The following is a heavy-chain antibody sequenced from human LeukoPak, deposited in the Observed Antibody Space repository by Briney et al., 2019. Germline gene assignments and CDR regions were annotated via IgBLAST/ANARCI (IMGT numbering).Heavy chain of an antibody. CDR2: INPSGGTA. CDR1: GYTFTSYY. J-gene: IGHJ4*02. V-gene: IGHV1-46*01. D-gene: IGHD2-2*01. Sequence: GASVKVSCKASGYTFTSYYMQWVRQAPGQGLERMGIINPSGGTASYAQKFQGRVTMTRDMSTSTVYMEVSSLRSEDTAVYYCARAIHVVPPAPPDFWGQGTLVTVSS. CDR3: ARAIHVVPPAPPDF.